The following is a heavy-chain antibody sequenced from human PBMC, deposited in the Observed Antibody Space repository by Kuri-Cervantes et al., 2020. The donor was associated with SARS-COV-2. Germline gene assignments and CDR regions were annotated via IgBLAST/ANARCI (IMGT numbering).Heavy chain of an antibody. CDR1: GYTFTSYG. Sequence: ASVKVSCKASGYTFTSYGISWVRQAPGQELEWMGWINPNSGGTNYAQKFQGRVTMTRDTSISTAYMELSRLRSDDTAVYYCARLSSGVDVWGKGTTVTVSS. V-gene: IGHV1-2*02. CDR3: ARLSSGVDV. D-gene: IGHD2-15*01. CDR2: INPNSGGT. J-gene: IGHJ6*04.